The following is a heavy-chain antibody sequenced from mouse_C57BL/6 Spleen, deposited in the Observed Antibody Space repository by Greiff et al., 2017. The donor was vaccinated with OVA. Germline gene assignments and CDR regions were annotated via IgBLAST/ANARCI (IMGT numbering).Heavy chain of an antibody. D-gene: IGHD2-4*01. CDR3: ARGYDYPYWYFDV. Sequence: EVQLVESGGGLVKPGGSLKLSCAASGFTFSDYGMHWVRQAPEKGLEWVAYISSGSSTIYYADTVKGRFTIARDNAKNTLFLQMTSLRSEDTAMYYCARGYDYPYWYFDVWGTGTTVTVSS. CDR1: GFTFSDYG. J-gene: IGHJ1*03. CDR2: ISSGSSTI. V-gene: IGHV5-17*01.